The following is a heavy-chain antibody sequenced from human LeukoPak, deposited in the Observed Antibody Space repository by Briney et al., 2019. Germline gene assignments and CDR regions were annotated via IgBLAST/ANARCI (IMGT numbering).Heavy chain of an antibody. CDR1: GFTFSSYG. CDR2: IRYDGSSK. D-gene: IGHD4-17*01. J-gene: IGHJ4*02. CDR3: AKDGSRWDDYGDFYFDY. V-gene: IGHV3-30*02. Sequence: PGGSLRLSCAASGFTFSSYGMHWVRQAPGKGLEWVAFIRYDGSSKYYADSVKGRFTISRDNSKNTLYLQMNSLRAEDTAVYYCAKDGSRWDDYGDFYFDYWGQGTLVTVSS.